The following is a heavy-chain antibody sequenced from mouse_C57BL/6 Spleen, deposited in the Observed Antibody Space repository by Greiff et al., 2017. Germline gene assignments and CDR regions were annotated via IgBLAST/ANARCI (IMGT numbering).Heavy chain of an antibody. CDR2: INYDGSST. CDR3: ARGNYDYAVFDY. J-gene: IGHJ2*01. D-gene: IGHD2-4*01. V-gene: IGHV5-16*01. CDR1: GFTFSDYY. Sequence: EVQLVASEGGLVQPGSSMKLSCTASGFTFSDYYMAWVRQVPEKGLEWVANINYDGSSTYYLDSLKSRFIISRDNAKNILYLQMSSLKSEDTATYYCARGNYDYAVFDYWGQGTTLTVSS.